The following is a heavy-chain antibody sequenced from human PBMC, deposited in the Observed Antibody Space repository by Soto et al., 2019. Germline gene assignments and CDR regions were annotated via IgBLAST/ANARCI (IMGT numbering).Heavy chain of an antibody. CDR1: GFTFSSYA. CDR3: AKSLDPYCSSTSCYRAPNWFDP. Sequence: GGSLRLSCAASGFTFSSYAMSWVRQAPGKGLEWVSAISGSGGSTYYADSVKGRFTISRDNSKSTLYLQMNSLRAEDTAVYYCAKSLDPYCSSTSCYRAPNWFDPWGQGTLVTVSS. V-gene: IGHV3-23*01. D-gene: IGHD2-2*01. CDR2: ISGSGGST. J-gene: IGHJ5*02.